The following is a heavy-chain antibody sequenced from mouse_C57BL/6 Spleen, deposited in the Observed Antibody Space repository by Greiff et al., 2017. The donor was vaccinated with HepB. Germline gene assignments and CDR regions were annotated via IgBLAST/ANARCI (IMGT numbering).Heavy chain of an antibody. D-gene: IGHD1-1*01. CDR2: IYPGDGDT. Sequence: VQLQESGPELVKPGASVKISCKASGYAFSSSWMNWVKQRPGKGLEWIGRIYPGDGDTNYNGKFKGKATLTADKSSSTAYMQLSSLTSEDSAVYFCARGGDAGSSLYYAMDYWGQGTSVTVSS. V-gene: IGHV1-82*01. CDR3: ARGGDAGSSLYYAMDY. J-gene: IGHJ4*01. CDR1: GYAFSSSW.